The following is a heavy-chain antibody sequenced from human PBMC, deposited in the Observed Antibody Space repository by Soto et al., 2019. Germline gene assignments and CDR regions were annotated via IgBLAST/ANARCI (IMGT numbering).Heavy chain of an antibody. V-gene: IGHV3-23*01. CDR3: ARITRS. CDR1: GLTFGSSA. J-gene: IGHJ5*02. D-gene: IGHD3-3*01. Sequence: EVRLLESGGGLVQPGGSLRLSCAASGLTFGSSAMPWVRQAPGKGLEWISSLSGDGKATYYADSVKGRFTISRDISKNTLFLQMDSLRVEDTAIYFCARITRSWGQGTRVTVSS. CDR2: LSGDGKAT.